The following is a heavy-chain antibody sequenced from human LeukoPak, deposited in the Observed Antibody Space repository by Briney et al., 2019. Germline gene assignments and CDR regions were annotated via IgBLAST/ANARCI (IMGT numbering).Heavy chain of an antibody. D-gene: IGHD1-14*01. CDR2: INHSGST. J-gene: IGHJ4*02. CDR1: GGSFSGYY. V-gene: IGHV4-34*01. CDR3: ARGKLTEFDY. Sequence: SETLSLTCAVYGGSFSGYYWSWIRQPPGKGLEWIGEINHSGSTNYNPSLKSRVTISVDTSKNQFSLKLSSVTAADTAVYYCARGKLTEFDYWGQGTLLTVSS.